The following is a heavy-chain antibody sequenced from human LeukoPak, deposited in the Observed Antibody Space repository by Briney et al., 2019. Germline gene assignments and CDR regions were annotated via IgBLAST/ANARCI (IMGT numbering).Heavy chain of an antibody. Sequence: PSETLSLTCTVSGGSISSYYWSWIRQPPGKGPEWIGYIYYSGSTNYNPSLKSRVTISVDTSKNQFSLKLSSVTAADTAVYYCARERDSSGWYPDYYFDYWGQGTLVTVSS. CDR3: ARERDSSGWYPDYYFDY. J-gene: IGHJ4*02. V-gene: IGHV4-59*01. CDR2: IYYSGST. D-gene: IGHD6-19*01. CDR1: GGSISSYY.